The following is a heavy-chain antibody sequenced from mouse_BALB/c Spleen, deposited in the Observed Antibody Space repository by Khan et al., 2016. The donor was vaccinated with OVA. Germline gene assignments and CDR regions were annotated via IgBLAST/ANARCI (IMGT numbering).Heavy chain of an antibody. CDR1: GYSITSDYA. Sequence: EVQLQESGPGLVKPSLSLSLTCTVTGYSITSDYAWNWIRQFPGHKLEWMGYISYSGRTSYNPSLKSRISLTRDISKNQFFLQLNSVTTEDTATYFCVRGRAYWGQGTLVTVSA. CDR3: VRGRAY. J-gene: IGHJ3*01. CDR2: ISYSGRT. V-gene: IGHV3-2*02. D-gene: IGHD3-3*01.